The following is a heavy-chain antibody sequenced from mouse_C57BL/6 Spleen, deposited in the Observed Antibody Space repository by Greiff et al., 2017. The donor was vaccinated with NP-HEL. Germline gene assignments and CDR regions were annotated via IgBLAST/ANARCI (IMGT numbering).Heavy chain of an antibody. V-gene: IGHV5-17*01. J-gene: IGHJ4*01. D-gene: IGHD2-5*01. CDR3: ARGAYYSNYGAMDY. Sequence: EVMLVESGGGLVKPGGSLKLSCAASGFTFSDYGMHWVRQAPEKGLGWVAYISSGSSTIYYADTVKGRFTISRDNAKNTLFLQMTSLRSEDTAMYYCARGAYYSNYGAMDYWGQGTSVTVSS. CDR1: GFTFSDYG. CDR2: ISSGSSTI.